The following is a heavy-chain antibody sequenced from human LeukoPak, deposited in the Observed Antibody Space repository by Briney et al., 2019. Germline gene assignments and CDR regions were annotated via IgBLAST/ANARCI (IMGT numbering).Heavy chain of an antibody. CDR2: IIPIFGTA. Sequence: GASVKVSCKASGGTFSSYAISWVRQAPGQGLEWMGGIIPIFGTANYAQKFQGRVTMTTDTSTSTAYMELRSLRSDDTAVYYCARGKVAPDYWGQGTLVTVSS. CDR1: GGTFSSYA. D-gene: IGHD2-15*01. V-gene: IGHV1-69*05. J-gene: IGHJ4*02. CDR3: ARGKVAPDY.